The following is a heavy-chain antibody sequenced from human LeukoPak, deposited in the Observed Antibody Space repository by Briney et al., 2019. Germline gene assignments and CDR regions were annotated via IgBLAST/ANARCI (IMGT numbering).Heavy chain of an antibody. J-gene: IGHJ4*02. CDR1: GFTFSRSA. CDR3: AKDGLYYDGSEHVYYFDS. D-gene: IGHD3-22*01. V-gene: IGHV3-23*01. CDR2: IIYSGGAT. Sequence: GGSLRLSCAASGFTFSRSAMTWVRQGQGTGLEFVASIIYSGGATYYADSVKGRFTISRDNSKNTLYLQMNSLRAKDTALYYCAKDGLYYDGSEHVYYFDSWGQGTLVTVSS.